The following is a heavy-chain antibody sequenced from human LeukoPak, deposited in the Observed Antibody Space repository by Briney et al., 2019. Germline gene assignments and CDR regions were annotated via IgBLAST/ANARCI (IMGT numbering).Heavy chain of an antibody. CDR3: ARESSSSLDP. CDR2: IWYDGSNK. V-gene: IGHV3-33*01. Sequence: GGSLRLSCAASGFTFSSYGIHWVRQAPGKGLEWVALIWYDGSNKYYADSVKGRFTISRDNSKNTLYLQMNSLRAEDTAVYYCARESSSSLDPWGQGTPVTVSS. CDR1: GFTFSSYG. D-gene: IGHD2-2*01. J-gene: IGHJ5*02.